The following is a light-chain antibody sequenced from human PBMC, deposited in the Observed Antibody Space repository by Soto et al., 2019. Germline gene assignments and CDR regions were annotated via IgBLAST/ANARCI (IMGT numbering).Light chain of an antibody. CDR2: DAS. V-gene: IGKV1-5*01. J-gene: IGKJ1*01. CDR1: QSISSW. CDR3: QQYYSNWT. Sequence: DIQMTQSPSTLSASVGDRVTITCRASQSISSWLAWYQQKPGRAPKVLIFDASSLESGVPSRFSGSGSATEFTLTISSLQPDDFATYYCQQYYSNWTFGQGTKV.